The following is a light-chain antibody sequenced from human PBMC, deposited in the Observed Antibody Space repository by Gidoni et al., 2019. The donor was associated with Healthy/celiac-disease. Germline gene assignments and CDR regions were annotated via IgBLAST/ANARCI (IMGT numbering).Light chain of an antibody. J-gene: IGKJ1*01. CDR3: QQSYSNTWT. Sequence: DIQMTQSPSSLSASVGDRVTITCRASQSISSYLNWYQQKPGKAPKLLIYAASSLQSGVPSRFSGSGSGKDFTLTISSLQPEDFATYYCQQSYSNTWTFGQGTKVEIK. CDR1: QSISSY. CDR2: AAS. V-gene: IGKV1-39*01.